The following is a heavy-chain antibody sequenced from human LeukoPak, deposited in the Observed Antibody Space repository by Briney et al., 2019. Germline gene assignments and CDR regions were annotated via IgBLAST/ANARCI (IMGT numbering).Heavy chain of an antibody. CDR1: GGSISSSNY. Sequence: PSETLSLTCAVSGGSISSSNYWSWVRQPPGKGLDWIGEINHSGTTNYNPSLKSRVTISVDTSKNQFSLKLNSVTAADTAVYYCARDYSDTRGYWGQGTLVTVSS. CDR3: ARDYSDTRGY. V-gene: IGHV4-4*02. CDR2: INHSGTT. D-gene: IGHD3-22*01. J-gene: IGHJ4*02.